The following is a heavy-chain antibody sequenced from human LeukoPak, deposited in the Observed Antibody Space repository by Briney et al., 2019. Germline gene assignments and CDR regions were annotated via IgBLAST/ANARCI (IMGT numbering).Heavy chain of an antibody. CDR1: HYPVTTSG. Sequence: GAPGRLSYTPAHYPVTTSGISWGRRAAGQRLGGRGWISAYNGNTNYAQKLQGRVTMTTDTSTSTAYMELRSLRSDDTAVYYCARGRDDILTGYYDIWSGYMDVWGKGTTVTVSS. J-gene: IGHJ6*03. CDR3: ARGRDDILTGYYDIWSGYMDV. D-gene: IGHD3-9*01. V-gene: IGHV1-18*01. CDR2: ISAYNGNT.